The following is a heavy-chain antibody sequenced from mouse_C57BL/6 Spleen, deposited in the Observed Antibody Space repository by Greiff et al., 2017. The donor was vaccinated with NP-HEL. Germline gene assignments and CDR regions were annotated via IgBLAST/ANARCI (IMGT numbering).Heavy chain of an antibody. CDR3: AREENDGSPLY. D-gene: IGHD2-3*01. CDR1: GYTFTSYW. Sequence: QVQLQQSGAELVKPGASVKLSCKASGYTFTSYWMHWVKQRPGQGLEWIGMIHPNSGSTNYNEKFKSKATLTVDKSSSTAYMQLSSLTSEDSAVYYCAREENDGSPLYWGQGTTLTVSS. CDR2: IHPNSGST. J-gene: IGHJ2*01. V-gene: IGHV1-64*01.